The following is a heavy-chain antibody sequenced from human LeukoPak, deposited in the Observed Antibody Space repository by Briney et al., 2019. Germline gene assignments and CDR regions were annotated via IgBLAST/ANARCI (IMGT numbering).Heavy chain of an antibody. V-gene: IGHV3-23*01. Sequence: GGSLRLSCAASGFTFSSYSMNWVRQAPGKGLEWVSAISGSGGSTYYADSVKGRFTISRDNSKNTLYLQMNSLRAEDTAVYYCAKAQLLWFGELSHDYWGQGTLVTVSS. D-gene: IGHD3-10*01. J-gene: IGHJ4*02. CDR2: ISGSGGST. CDR3: AKAQLLWFGELSHDY. CDR1: GFTFSSYS.